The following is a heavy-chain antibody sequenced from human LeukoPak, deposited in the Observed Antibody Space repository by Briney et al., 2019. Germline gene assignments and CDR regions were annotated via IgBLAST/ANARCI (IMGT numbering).Heavy chain of an antibody. Sequence: PGGSLRLSCAASGFTFSSYSMNWVRQAPGKGLEWVSSISSSSYIHYADSMKGRFTISRDNAKNSLYLQMNSLRAEDTAVYYCALGESSRPFDYWGQGTLVTVSS. CDR2: ISSSSYI. CDR3: ALGESSRPFDY. D-gene: IGHD3-10*01. J-gene: IGHJ4*02. CDR1: GFTFSSYS. V-gene: IGHV3-21*01.